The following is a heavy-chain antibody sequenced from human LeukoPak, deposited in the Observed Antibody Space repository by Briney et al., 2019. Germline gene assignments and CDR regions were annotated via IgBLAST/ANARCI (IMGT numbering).Heavy chain of an antibody. CDR3: ASVRAYGFVYLDV. CDR2: INTDGSDI. Sequence: GGSLRLSCVTSGFTFSSYWMHWVRQAPGKGLVWVSRINTDGSDIKYADSVKGRFTTSRDNAKNTLYLQMNSLRTEDTGVYFCASVRAYGFVYLDVWGKGTTVTVSS. V-gene: IGHV3-74*03. CDR1: GFTFSSYW. J-gene: IGHJ6*03. D-gene: IGHD5-12*01.